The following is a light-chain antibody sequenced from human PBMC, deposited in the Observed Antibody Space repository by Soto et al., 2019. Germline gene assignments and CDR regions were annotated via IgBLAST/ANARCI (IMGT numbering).Light chain of an antibody. CDR2: DAS. J-gene: IGKJ2*01. CDR3: QQLSNWPGYT. CDR1: QNFSSY. V-gene: IGKV3-11*01. Sequence: EIVLTQSTATLSLSTGERATLSCRDSQNFSSYLAWYQQKPGQAPRPLIYDASKRSTGITARFSGSGSGTDFTLTIRSLEPEDFSGYYCQQLSNWPGYTFGQGTKLEIK.